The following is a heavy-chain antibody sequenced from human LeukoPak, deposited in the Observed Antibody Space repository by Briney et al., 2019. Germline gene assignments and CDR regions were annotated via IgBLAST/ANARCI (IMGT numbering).Heavy chain of an antibody. CDR1: GFTFSTYG. V-gene: IGHV3-33*01. CDR3: ARGGYSGTYYFDY. D-gene: IGHD1-26*01. CDR2: VWYDGSNI. J-gene: IGHJ4*02. Sequence: GGSLRLSCAASGFTFSTYGMHWVRQAPGKGLEWVAVVWYDGSNIHYVDSVKGRFTISRDNSKSTLYLQMDSLTAEDTAVYYCARGGYSGTYYFDYWGQGTLVTVSS.